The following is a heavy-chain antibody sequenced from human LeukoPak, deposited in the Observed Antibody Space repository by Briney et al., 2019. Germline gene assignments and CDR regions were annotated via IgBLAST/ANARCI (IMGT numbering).Heavy chain of an antibody. CDR3: ATPVFHASDPSLYYYYMDV. CDR2: INSDGSST. CDR1: GFTFSSYW. J-gene: IGHJ6*03. Sequence: GGSLRLSCAASGFTFSSYWMHWVRQAPGKGLVWVSRINSDGSSTSYADSVKGRFTISRDNAKNTLYLQMNSLRAEDTAVYYCATPVFHASDPSLYYYYMDVWGKGTTVTISS. D-gene: IGHD3-10*01. V-gene: IGHV3-74*01.